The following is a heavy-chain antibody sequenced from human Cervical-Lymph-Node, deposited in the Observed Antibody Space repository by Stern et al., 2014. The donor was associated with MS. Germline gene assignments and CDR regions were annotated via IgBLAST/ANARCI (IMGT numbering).Heavy chain of an antibody. J-gene: IGHJ4*02. CDR1: GFTFSSYS. Sequence: EVHLVESGGGLIKPGGSLRLSCAASGFTFSSYSMTWVRQAPGKGLEWVSSISRTSDNIFYGDSVKGRFTISRDNAKNSLFLQMHSLRAEDTAIYYCVRIRNLWFGESKGYWGQGILVTVSS. V-gene: IGHV3-21*01. D-gene: IGHD3-10*01. CDR2: ISRTSDNI. CDR3: VRIRNLWFGESKGY.